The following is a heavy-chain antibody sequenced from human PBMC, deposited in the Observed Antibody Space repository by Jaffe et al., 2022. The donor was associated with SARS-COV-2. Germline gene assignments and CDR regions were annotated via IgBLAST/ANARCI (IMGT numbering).Heavy chain of an antibody. CDR3: AKEVTYCNHYSCYGNDY. Sequence: EVQLVESGGGLEQPGGSLRLSCAASGFTFSNYAMNWVRQAPGKGLEWVSTLSGSGESVAYADSVKGRVTMSRDNSKNTLYLQMNSLRAEDTALYYCAKEVTYCNHYSCYGNDYWGQGTLVTVSS. D-gene: IGHD2-15*01. J-gene: IGHJ4*02. CDR2: LSGSGESV. CDR1: GFTFSNYA. V-gene: IGHV3-23*04.